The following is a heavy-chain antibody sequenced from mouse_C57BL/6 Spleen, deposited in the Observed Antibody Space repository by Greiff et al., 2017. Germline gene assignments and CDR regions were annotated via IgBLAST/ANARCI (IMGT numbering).Heavy chain of an antibody. D-gene: IGHD2-12*01. Sequence: QVQLQQPGAELVKPGASVKMSCKASGYTFTSYWITWVKQRPGQGLEWIGDIYPGSGSTNYNEKFKSKATLTVDTSSSTAYMQLSSLTSEDSAVYYCARSDDYYSSSAWFAYWGQGTLVTVSA. CDR1: GYTFTSYW. CDR2: IYPGSGST. V-gene: IGHV1-55*01. CDR3: ARSDDYYSSSAWFAY. J-gene: IGHJ3*01.